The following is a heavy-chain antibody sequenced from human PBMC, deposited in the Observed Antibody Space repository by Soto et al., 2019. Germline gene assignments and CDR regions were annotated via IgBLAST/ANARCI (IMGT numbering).Heavy chain of an antibody. D-gene: IGHD3-22*01. CDR3: ARSLRSGYDAFDI. CDR1: GFSLSTSGMR. CDR2: IDWDDDK. V-gene: IGHV2-70*04. Sequence: SGPTLVNPTQTLTLTCTFSGFSLSTSGMRVSWIRQPPGKALEWLARIDWDDDKFYSASLKTRLTISKDTSKNQAVLTMTNMDPVDTATYYCARSLRSGYDAFDIWGQGTMVTVSS. J-gene: IGHJ3*02.